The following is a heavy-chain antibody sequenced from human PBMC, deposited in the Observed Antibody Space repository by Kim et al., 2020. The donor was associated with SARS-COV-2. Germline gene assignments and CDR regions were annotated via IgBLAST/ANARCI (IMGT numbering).Heavy chain of an antibody. D-gene: IGHD4-17*01. CDR3: ARPRTATTGRSFGY. CDR1: GGSFNGFY. CDR2: INHSGST. J-gene: IGHJ4*02. Sequence: SETLSLTCGVYGGSFNGFYWSWIRQPPGKGLEWIGEINHSGSTNYNPSLKSRVNITVDVSKNQFSLRLSSVTAADTAVYYCARPRTATTGRSFGYWAQGTLVT. V-gene: IGHV4-34*01.